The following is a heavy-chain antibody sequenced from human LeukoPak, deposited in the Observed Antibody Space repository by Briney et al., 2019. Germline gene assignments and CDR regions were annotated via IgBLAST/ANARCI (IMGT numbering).Heavy chain of an antibody. CDR1: GFTFNNAW. J-gene: IGHJ5*02. Sequence: GGSLRLSCAPSGFTFNNAWMNWVRQAPGKGLEWVGRIKSKNVGGTTDYAAPVKGRFTISRDDSKNTVYLQMNSLKIEDTAVYYCTSHAAFDPWGQGTLVTVSS. V-gene: IGHV3-15*01. CDR2: IKSKNVGGTT. CDR3: TSHAAFDP.